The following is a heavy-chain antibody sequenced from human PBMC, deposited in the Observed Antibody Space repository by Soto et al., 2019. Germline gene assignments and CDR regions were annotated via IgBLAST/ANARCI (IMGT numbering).Heavy chain of an antibody. CDR2: IIPIFGTT. Sequence: QVQLVQSGAEVKKPGSSVKVSCKTSGDIFSGYSISWVRQAPGQGLEWMGGIIPIFGTTNYAQRFHGRVTITADKSTSTVYMESYSLKSEDTAVYYCARDLGSGYDPGDYWGQGTLVTVSS. D-gene: IGHD5-12*01. CDR3: ARDLGSGYDPGDY. CDR1: GDIFSGYS. V-gene: IGHV1-69*14. J-gene: IGHJ4*02.